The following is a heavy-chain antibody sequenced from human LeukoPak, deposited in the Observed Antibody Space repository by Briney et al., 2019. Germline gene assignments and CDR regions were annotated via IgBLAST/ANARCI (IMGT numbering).Heavy chain of an antibody. J-gene: IGHJ1*01. Sequence: ASVKVSCKASGYTFTGYYIHWVRQAPGQGLEWMGRINPNSGGTNYAQKFQGRVTMTRDTSISTAYMELSRLRSDDTAVYYCARDEWPSGSLRKLQHWGQGTLVTVSS. V-gene: IGHV1-2*06. CDR1: GYTFTGYY. D-gene: IGHD6-19*01. CDR3: ARDEWPSGSLRKLQH. CDR2: INPNSGGT.